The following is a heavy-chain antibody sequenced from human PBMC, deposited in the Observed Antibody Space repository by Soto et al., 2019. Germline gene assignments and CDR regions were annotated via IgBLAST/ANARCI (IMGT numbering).Heavy chain of an antibody. CDR1: GYTFTDYY. CDR3: TRAPTVAGGSSKSLPNNY. CDR2: MNPGSGHT. Sequence: ASVKVSCKSSGYTFTDYYLHWVRQAPGQGLEWMGWMNPGSGHTEYAEKFQGRVTMTRDTSITTAYMELTTLSSDDTAMYYCTRAPTVAGGSSKSLPNNYWGQGTLVTVSS. D-gene: IGHD6-19*01. V-gene: IGHV1-2*02. J-gene: IGHJ4*02.